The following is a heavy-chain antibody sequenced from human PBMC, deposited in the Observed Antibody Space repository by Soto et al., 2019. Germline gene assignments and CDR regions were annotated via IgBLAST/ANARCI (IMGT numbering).Heavy chain of an antibody. J-gene: IGHJ3*02. D-gene: IGHD6-13*01. CDR1: GGTFSNHA. V-gene: IGHV1-69*12. Sequence: QVQLVQSGAEVKKSGSSVKVSCKASGGTFSNHAINWVRQAPGQGLEWMGRIIPIFTTTDYAQRFQGRVTITADESTITAYMELSSLKHDDTAVYYCAREVAADGTFREDVFDIWGQGTMVTVSS. CDR3: AREVAADGTFREDVFDI. CDR2: IIPIFTTT.